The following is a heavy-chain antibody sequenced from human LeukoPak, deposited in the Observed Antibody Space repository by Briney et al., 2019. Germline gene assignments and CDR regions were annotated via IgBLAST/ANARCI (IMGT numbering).Heavy chain of an antibody. CDR2: IKQDGSAT. Sequence: GGSLRLSCAASGFTLSNNWMNWVRQAPGKGLEWVANIKQDGSATYYVDSVRGRFTISRDNAENSVYLQMNSLIAEDTAVYYCARAVNWGGGDTFDCWGQGTLVTVSS. J-gene: IGHJ5*01. CDR3: ARAVNWGGGDTFDC. CDR1: GFTLSNNW. D-gene: IGHD3-10*01. V-gene: IGHV3-7*01.